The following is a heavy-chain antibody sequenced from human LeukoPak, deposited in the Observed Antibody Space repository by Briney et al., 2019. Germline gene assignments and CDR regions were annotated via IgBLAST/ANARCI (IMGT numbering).Heavy chain of an antibody. CDR2: INQSGGT. V-gene: IGHV4-34*01. CDR1: GGSFSDYS. Sequence: PSETLSLTCAVYGGSFSDYSWTWIRQPPGKGLEWIGEINQSGGTNHNPSLMSRVIMSVDTSKNQISLKVSSVTAADTAVYYCARDPDYYDGTGYPSRYFDLWGRGTLVTDSS. CDR3: ARDPDYYDGTGYPSRYFDL. D-gene: IGHD3-22*01. J-gene: IGHJ2*01.